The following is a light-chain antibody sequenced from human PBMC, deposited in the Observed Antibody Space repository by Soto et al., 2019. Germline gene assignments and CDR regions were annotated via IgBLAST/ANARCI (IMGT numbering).Light chain of an antibody. CDR3: KQYKTYPWT. V-gene: IGKV1-5*03. CDR2: KAS. J-gene: IGKJ1*01. CDR1: QSISSW. Sequence: DIQMTQSPSTLSASVGDRVTLTCRASQSISSWLAWYQQKPGKAPKLLIYKASSLESGVPSRFSGSGAGTEFTLTISSLQPDDFATYYCKQYKTYPWTFGQGTKVDIK.